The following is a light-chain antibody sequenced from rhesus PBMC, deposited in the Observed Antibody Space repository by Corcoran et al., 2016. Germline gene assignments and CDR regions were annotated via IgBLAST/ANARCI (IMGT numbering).Light chain of an antibody. J-gene: IGKJ4*01. Sequence: DIQMTQSPSSLSASVGDRVTITCRASENVNNYLNWYQQKPGKAPKLLIYKASTLKNGVPSRFSGSGSGTDYTVSISSLQPEDVATYYCQHGYGTPLTFGGGTKVELK. CDR3: QHGYGTPLT. CDR1: ENVNNY. V-gene: IGKV1-74*01. CDR2: KAS.